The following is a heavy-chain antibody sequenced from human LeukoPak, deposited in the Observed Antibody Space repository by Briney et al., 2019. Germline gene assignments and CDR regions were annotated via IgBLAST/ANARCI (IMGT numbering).Heavy chain of an antibody. D-gene: IGHD2-15*01. J-gene: IGHJ4*02. Sequence: GGSLRLSCAASGFTFSSYGMHWVRQAPGKGLEWVAVIWYDGSNKYYADSVKGRFTISRDNSKNTLYLQMNSLRAEDTAVYYCARDGYCSGGSCYFSRFLIHSEQWLVRGLDYWGQGTLVTVSS. CDR2: IWYDGSNK. V-gene: IGHV3-33*01. CDR1: GFTFSSYG. CDR3: ARDGYCSGGSCYFSRFLIHSEQWLVRGLDY.